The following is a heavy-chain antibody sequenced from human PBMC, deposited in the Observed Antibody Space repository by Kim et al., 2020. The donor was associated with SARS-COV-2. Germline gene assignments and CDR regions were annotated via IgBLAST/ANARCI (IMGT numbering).Heavy chain of an antibody. CDR3: ARDGLRGFGVVIPNWFDP. V-gene: IGHV4-39*07. J-gene: IGHJ5*02. D-gene: IGHD3-3*01. CDR1: GGSISSSSYY. CDR2: IYYSGST. Sequence: SETLSLTCTVSGGSISSSSYYWGWIRQPPGKGLEWIGSIYYSGSTYYNPSLKSRVTISVDTSKNQFSLKLSSVTAADTAVYYCARDGLRGFGVVIPNWFDPWGQGTLVTVSS.